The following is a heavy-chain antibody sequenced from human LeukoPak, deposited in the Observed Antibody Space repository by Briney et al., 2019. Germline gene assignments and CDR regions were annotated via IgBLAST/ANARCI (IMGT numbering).Heavy chain of an antibody. CDR1: GFTFDDYA. Sequence: PGGSLRLSCAASGFTFDDYAMHWVRQAPGKGLEWVSGISWNSGSIGYADSVKGRFPISRDNAKNSLYLQMHSLRAEDTALYYCAKCRSPAAIAVYFDYWGQGTLVTVSS. D-gene: IGHD2-2*01. CDR3: AKCRSPAAIAVYFDY. V-gene: IGHV3-9*01. CDR2: ISWNSGSI. J-gene: IGHJ4*02.